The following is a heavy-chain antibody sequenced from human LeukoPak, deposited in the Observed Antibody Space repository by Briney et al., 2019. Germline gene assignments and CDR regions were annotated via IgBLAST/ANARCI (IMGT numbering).Heavy chain of an antibody. CDR3: ARALYYYGSGSLYGMDV. CDR1: GFTFSSYS. J-gene: IGHJ6*02. CDR2: ISSSSSYI. Sequence: GGSLRLSCAASGFTFSSYSVNWVRQAPGKGLEWVSSISSSSSYIYYADSVKGRFTISRDNAKNSLYLQMNSLRAEDTAVYYCARALYYYGSGSLYGMDVWRQGTTVTVSS. D-gene: IGHD3-10*01. V-gene: IGHV3-21*01.